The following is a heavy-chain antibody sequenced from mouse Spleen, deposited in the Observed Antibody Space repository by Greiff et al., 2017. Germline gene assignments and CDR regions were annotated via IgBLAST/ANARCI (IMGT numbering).Heavy chain of an antibody. CDR3: ARPSNFGLAY. J-gene: IGHJ3*01. D-gene: IGHD4-1*01. CDR2: IDPSDSYT. CDR1: GYTFTSYW. V-gene: IGHV1-69*01. Sequence: QVQLQQPGAELVMPGASVKLSCKASGYTFTSYWMHWVKQRPGQGLEWIGEIDPSDSYTNYNQKFKGKATLTVDKSSSTAYMQLSSLTSEDSAVYYCARPSNFGLAYWGQGTLVTVSA.